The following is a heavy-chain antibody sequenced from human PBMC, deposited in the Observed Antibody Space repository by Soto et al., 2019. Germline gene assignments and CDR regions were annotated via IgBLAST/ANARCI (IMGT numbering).Heavy chain of an antibody. D-gene: IGHD2-15*01. Sequence: SETLSLTCTVSGGSISSGGYYWSWIRQHPGKGLEWIGYIYYSGSTYYNPSLNSRVTISVDTSKNQFSLKRSSVTAADTAVYYCGREVAGRDRGNWFDPWGRGTL. V-gene: IGHV4-31*03. J-gene: IGHJ5*02. CDR2: IYYSGST. CDR1: GGSISSGGYY. CDR3: GREVAGRDRGNWFDP.